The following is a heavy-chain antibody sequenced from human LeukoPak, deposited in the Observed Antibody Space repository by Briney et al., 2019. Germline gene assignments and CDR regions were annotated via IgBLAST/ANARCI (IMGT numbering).Heavy chain of an antibody. CDR3: ARRVGSSESSYYFDY. CDR1: GFTFNIYW. J-gene: IGHJ4*02. Sequence: GGSLRLSCAASGFTFNIYWMHWVRQAPGKGLVWVSLISSDGSITSYADSVKGRFTISRDNAKNTVYLQMNSLRVEDTAVYYCARRVGSSESSYYFDYWGQGTPVTVSS. V-gene: IGHV3-74*01. CDR2: ISSDGSIT. D-gene: IGHD3-22*01.